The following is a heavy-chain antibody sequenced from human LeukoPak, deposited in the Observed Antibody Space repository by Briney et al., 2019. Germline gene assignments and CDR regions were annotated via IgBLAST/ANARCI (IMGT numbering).Heavy chain of an antibody. J-gene: IGHJ6*03. D-gene: IGHD2-15*01. CDR1: GGYFRGYY. CDR2: INHSGST. Sequence: PSETLSLTCAVYGGYFRGYYWSWIRQPPGKGLEWIGEINHSGSTNYNPSLKSRVTISVDTSKNQFSLKLSSVTAADTAVYYCARVLKLGYCSGGSCYGRYYYYYYMDVWGKGTTVTVSS. V-gene: IGHV4-34*01. CDR3: ARVLKLGYCSGGSCYGRYYYYYYMDV.